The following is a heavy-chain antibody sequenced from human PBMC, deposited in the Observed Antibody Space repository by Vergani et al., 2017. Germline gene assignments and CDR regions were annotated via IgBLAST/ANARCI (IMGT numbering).Heavy chain of an antibody. J-gene: IGHJ4*02. Sequence: QVQLQESGPGLVKPSQTLSLTCTVSGGSISSGGYYWSWIRQHPGKGLEWIGYIYYSGSTYYNPSLKSRVTISVDPSKNQFSLKLSSVTAADTAVYYCAREIIGDSSGYYLDYWGQGTLVTVSS. CDR2: IYYSGST. CDR3: AREIIGDSSGYYLDY. D-gene: IGHD3-22*01. CDR1: GGSISSGGYY. V-gene: IGHV4-31*03.